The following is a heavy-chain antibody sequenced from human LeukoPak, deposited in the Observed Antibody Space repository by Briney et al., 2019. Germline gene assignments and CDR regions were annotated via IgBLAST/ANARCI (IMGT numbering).Heavy chain of an antibody. D-gene: IGHD6-6*01. CDR2: INHSGST. V-gene: IGHV4-34*01. CDR3: ASCLSRIAAPMGAFDI. J-gene: IGHJ3*02. Sequence: SETLSLTCAVYGGSFSGYYWSWIRQPPGKGLEWIGEINHSGSTNYNPSLKSRVTISVDTSKNQFSLKLSSVTAADTAVYYRASCLSRIAAPMGAFDIWGQGTMVTVSS. CDR1: GGSFSGYY.